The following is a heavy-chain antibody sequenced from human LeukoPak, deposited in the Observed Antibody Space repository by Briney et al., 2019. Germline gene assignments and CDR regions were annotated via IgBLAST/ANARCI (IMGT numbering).Heavy chain of an antibody. D-gene: IGHD1-26*01. J-gene: IGHJ4*02. CDR2: INSNSGDT. Sequence: ASVKVSCKASGYMFTSYYIHWVRRAPGQGLEWMGWINSNSGDTKYAQKFQGRVTMARDTSITTVYMELSSLRSDDTAVYYCARDKSGIDYWGQGTLVTVSS. CDR3: ARDKSGIDY. CDR1: GYMFTSYY. V-gene: IGHV1-2*02.